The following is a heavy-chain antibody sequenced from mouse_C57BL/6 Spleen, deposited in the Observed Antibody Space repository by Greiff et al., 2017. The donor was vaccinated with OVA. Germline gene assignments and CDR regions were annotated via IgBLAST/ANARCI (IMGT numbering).Heavy chain of an antibody. CDR2: IDPNSGGT. J-gene: IGHJ2*01. CDR1: GYTFTSYW. CDR3: ARRYYDYVDY. Sequence: QVQLKQPGAELVKPGASVKLSCKASGYTFTSYWMHWVKQRPGRGLEWIGRIDPNSGGTKYNEKFKSKATLTVDKPSSTAYMQLSSLTSEDSAVYYCARRYYDYVDYWGQGTTLTVSS. V-gene: IGHV1-72*01. D-gene: IGHD2-4*01.